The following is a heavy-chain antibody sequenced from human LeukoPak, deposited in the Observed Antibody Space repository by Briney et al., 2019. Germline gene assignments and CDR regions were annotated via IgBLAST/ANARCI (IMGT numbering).Heavy chain of an antibody. CDR1: GLSFSSYW. D-gene: IGHD3-16*01. CDR3: ASAFTYVRLGDH. Sequence: PGGSLRLSCAVSGLSFSSYWMHWVRQAPGKGLVWVARTNLHGTAVDYADSVRGRFTISRDNAKNTLFLQINSLRAEDTAVYYCASAFTYVRLGDHWGQGTLVTVSS. J-gene: IGHJ4*02. V-gene: IGHV3-74*01. CDR2: TNLHGTAV.